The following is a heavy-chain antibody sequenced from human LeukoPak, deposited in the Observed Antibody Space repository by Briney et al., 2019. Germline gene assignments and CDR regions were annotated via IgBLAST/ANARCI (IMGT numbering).Heavy chain of an antibody. CDR2: ISGSGGST. V-gene: IGHV3-23*01. J-gene: IGHJ6*03. Sequence: GGSLRLSCAASGFTFSSYAMSWVRQAPGKGLEWVSAISGSGGSTYYADSVKGRFTISRDNSKNTLYLQRNSLRAEDTAAYYCAKGSRETYYYYYYMDVWGKGTTVTVSS. CDR3: AKGSRETYYYYYYMDV. D-gene: IGHD1-26*01. CDR1: GFTFSSYA.